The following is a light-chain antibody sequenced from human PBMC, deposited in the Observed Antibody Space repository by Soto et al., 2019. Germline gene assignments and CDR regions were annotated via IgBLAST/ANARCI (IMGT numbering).Light chain of an antibody. CDR2: EVS. Sequence: QSALTQPASVSGSPGQSITISCTATTSDVGGFDSVSWYQQHPGTAPRVIIYEVSNRPSGVSYRFSGSKSANTASLTISGLQADDEADYYCSSYTKVNTLVVFGGGTKVTVL. J-gene: IGLJ2*01. CDR1: TSDVGGFDS. V-gene: IGLV2-14*01. CDR3: SSYTKVNTLVV.